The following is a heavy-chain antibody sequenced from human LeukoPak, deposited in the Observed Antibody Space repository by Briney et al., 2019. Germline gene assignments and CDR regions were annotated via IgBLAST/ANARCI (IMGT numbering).Heavy chain of an antibody. CDR1: GFPFSTYA. J-gene: IGHJ4*02. V-gene: IGHV3-23*01. CDR2: ISGGGGST. CDR3: AKLGSGWRYFDY. D-gene: IGHD6-19*01. Sequence: GGSLRLSCAASGFPFSTYAMSWVRQAPGKGLEWVSHISGGGGSTYYADSVKGRFTISRDNSKSTLYLQMNSLRAEDTAVYYCAKLGSGWRYFDYWGQGTLVTVSS.